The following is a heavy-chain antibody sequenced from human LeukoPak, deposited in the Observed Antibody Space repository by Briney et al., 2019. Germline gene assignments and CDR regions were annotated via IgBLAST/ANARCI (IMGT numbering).Heavy chain of an antibody. CDR2: IIPIFGTA. D-gene: IGHD3-10*01. Sequence: SVKVSCKASGYTFTSYGISWVRQAPGQGLEWMGGIIPIFGTANYAQKFQGRVTITADESTSTAYMELSSLRSEDTAVYYCARAPGVSMVRGVITPSYYGMDVWGQGTTVTVSS. CDR1: GYTFTSYG. J-gene: IGHJ6*02. CDR3: ARAPGVSMVRGVITPSYYGMDV. V-gene: IGHV1-69*13.